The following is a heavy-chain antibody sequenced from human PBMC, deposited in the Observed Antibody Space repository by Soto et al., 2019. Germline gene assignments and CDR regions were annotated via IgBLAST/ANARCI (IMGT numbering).Heavy chain of an antibody. CDR1: GYTFSNYG. Sequence: ASVKVSCKTSGYTFSNYGITWVRQAPGQPLEWLGWISLYSDGTNYAQKVQGRVSMTTDTSTTTAYMELRSLRSDDTAVYCCARVVPGAEAWFGPWGQGTLVTVSS. CDR2: ISLYSDGT. V-gene: IGHV1-18*01. D-gene: IGHD2-2*01. J-gene: IGHJ5*02. CDR3: ARVVPGAEAWFGP.